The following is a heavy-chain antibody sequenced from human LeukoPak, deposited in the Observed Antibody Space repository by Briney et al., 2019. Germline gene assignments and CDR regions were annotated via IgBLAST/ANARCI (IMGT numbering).Heavy chain of an antibody. CDR1: GLTFSNYA. CDR2: ISDSGGST. D-gene: IGHD3-10*01. V-gene: IGHV3-23*01. J-gene: IGHJ4*02. Sequence: GGSLRLSCAASGLTFSNYAMSWVRQAPGKGLEWVSGISDSGGSTYYADSVKGRFIISRDNSKNTLYLQMNSLRAEDTVVYYCAKRGIMSRGVIIIGFHKEAYYFDCWGQGTLVTVSS. CDR3: AKRGIMSRGVIIIGFHKEAYYFDC.